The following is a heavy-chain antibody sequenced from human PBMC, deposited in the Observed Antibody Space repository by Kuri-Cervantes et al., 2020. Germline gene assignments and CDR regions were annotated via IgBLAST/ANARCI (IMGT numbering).Heavy chain of an antibody. Sequence: ETLSLTCVASGFSLSKDWMSWVRQAPGKGLEWVSVIYSGGSTYYADSVKGRFTISRDNSKNTLYLQMNSLRAEDTAVYYCARGLRVMAYFDYWGQGTLVTVSS. J-gene: IGHJ4*02. CDR3: ARGLRVMAYFDY. CDR2: IYSGGST. D-gene: IGHD2-8*01. V-gene: IGHV3-66*01. CDR1: GFSLSKDW.